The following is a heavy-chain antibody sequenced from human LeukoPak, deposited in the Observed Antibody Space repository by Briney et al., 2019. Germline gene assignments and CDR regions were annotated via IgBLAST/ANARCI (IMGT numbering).Heavy chain of an antibody. D-gene: IGHD3-22*01. Sequence: PGGSLRLSCAASGFTLSSYGMHWVRQAPGKGLEWVAFIRYDGSNKYYADSVKGRFTISRDNSKNTLYLQMNSLRAEDTAVYYCAKPAWYYDSSGYYLTHWGQGTLVTVSS. CDR1: GFTLSSYG. J-gene: IGHJ4*02. CDR2: IRYDGSNK. CDR3: AKPAWYYDSSGYYLTH. V-gene: IGHV3-30*02.